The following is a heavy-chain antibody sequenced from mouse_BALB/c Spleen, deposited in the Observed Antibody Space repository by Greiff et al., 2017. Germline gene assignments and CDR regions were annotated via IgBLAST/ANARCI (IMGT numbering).Heavy chain of an antibody. CDR2: ISCYNGAT. V-gene: IGHV1S34*01. J-gene: IGHJ3*01. D-gene: IGHD2-1*01. Sequence: LVKTGASVKISCKASGYSFTGYYMHWVKQSHGKSLEWIGYISCYNGATSYNQKFKGKATFTVDTSSSTAYMQFNSLTSEDSAVYNCAYGNYLSAWFAYWGQGTLVTVSA. CDR1: GYSFTGYY. CDR3: AYGNYLSAWFAY.